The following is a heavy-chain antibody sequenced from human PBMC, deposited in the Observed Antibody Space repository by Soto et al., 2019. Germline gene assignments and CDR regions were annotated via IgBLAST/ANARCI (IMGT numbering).Heavy chain of an antibody. J-gene: IGHJ5*02. CDR1: GASISSYY. Sequence: SETLSLTCTVSGASISSYYWSWIRQPPGKGLEWIAYIYYSGNTNYNPSLKSRVTISVDTSKNQFSLKLSSVTAADTAVYYCARYYDFWSGFNWFDPWGQGTLVTVSS. CDR3: ARYYDFWSGFNWFDP. V-gene: IGHV4-59*01. CDR2: IYYSGNT. D-gene: IGHD3-3*01.